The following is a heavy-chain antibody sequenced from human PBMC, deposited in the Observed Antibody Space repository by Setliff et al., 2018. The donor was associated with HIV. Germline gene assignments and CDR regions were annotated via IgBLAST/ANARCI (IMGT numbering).Heavy chain of an antibody. CDR1: SDSLSSHY. D-gene: IGHD6-13*01. J-gene: IGHJ4*02. CDR3: ARTYSSSWYSSHLWVDY. Sequence: SETLSLTCTVSSDSLSSHYWSWIRQPPGKGLEWVGHIYINGITNYSPSLESRVTISVDTSKKQFSLKLSSVTAADTAVYYCARTYSSSWYSSHLWVDYWGQGTLVTVSS. CDR2: IYINGIT. V-gene: IGHV4-4*08.